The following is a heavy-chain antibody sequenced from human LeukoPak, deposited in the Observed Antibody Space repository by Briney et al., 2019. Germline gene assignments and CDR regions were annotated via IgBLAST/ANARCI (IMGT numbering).Heavy chain of an antibody. V-gene: IGHV4-30-4*01. Sequence: KASETLSLTCTVSGGSISRESSGDYYWSWIRQPPGKGLEWIGYIYYSGSTYYNPSLKSRLTISVDTSKNQFSLKLSSVTAADTAVYPCARLYCSVGNCYSGHAFDYWGQGTLVTVSS. D-gene: IGHD2-15*01. J-gene: IGHJ4*02. CDR1: GGSISRESSGDYY. CDR2: IYYSGST. CDR3: ARLYCSVGNCYSGHAFDY.